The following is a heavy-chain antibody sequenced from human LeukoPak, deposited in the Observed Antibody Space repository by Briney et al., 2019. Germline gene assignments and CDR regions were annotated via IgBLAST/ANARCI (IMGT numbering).Heavy chain of an antibody. V-gene: IGHV4-59*01. Sequence: SETLSLTCTASGGSISSYYWSWIRQPPGKGLEWIGYIYYSGSTNYNPSLKSRVTISVDTSKNQFSLKLSSVTAADTAVYYCARADYYGMDVWGKGTTVTVSS. CDR2: IYYSGST. CDR3: ARADYYGMDV. CDR1: GGSISSYY. J-gene: IGHJ6*04.